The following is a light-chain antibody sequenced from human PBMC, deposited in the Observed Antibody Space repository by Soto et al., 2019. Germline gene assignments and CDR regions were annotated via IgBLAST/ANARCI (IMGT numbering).Light chain of an antibody. V-gene: IGKV2-30*01. CDR2: KVS. CDR1: QSLVYRDGNTY. CDR3: MQGTHWHPYI. Sequence: VVLTQSPLSLPVTLGQPASISCRSSQSLVYRDGNTYLNWFQQRPGQSPRRLYYKVSDRYSGVPDRLSGSGSGTDFTLRISRVVAEDVGVYCCMQGTHWHPYIFGQGTKLEIK. J-gene: IGKJ2*01.